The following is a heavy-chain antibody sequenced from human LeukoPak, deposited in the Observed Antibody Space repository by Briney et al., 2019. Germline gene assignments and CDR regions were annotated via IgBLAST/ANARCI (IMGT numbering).Heavy chain of an antibody. V-gene: IGHV4-31*11. CDR1: GGSFSGYY. CDR3: ARERLTMVRGIDY. Sequence: TSETLSLTCAVYGGSFSGYYWSWIRQHPGKGLEWIGYIYYSGSTYYNPSLKSRVTISVDTSKNQFSLKLSSVTAADTAVYYCARERLTMVRGIDYWGQGTLVTVSS. CDR2: IYYSGST. J-gene: IGHJ4*02. D-gene: IGHD3-10*01.